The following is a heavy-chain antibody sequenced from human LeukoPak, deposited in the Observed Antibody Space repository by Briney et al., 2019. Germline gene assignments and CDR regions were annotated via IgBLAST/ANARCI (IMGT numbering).Heavy chain of an antibody. D-gene: IGHD6-19*01. V-gene: IGHV4-34*01. CDR3: ARDSGWLGSYYYGMDV. CDR2: INHSGST. Sequence: SETLSLTCAVYGGSFSGYYWSWIRQPPGKGLEWIGEINHSGSTNYNPSLKSRVTISVDTSKNQFSLKLSSVTAADTAVYYCARDSGWLGSYYYGMDVWGQGTTATVSS. J-gene: IGHJ6*02. CDR1: GGSFSGYY.